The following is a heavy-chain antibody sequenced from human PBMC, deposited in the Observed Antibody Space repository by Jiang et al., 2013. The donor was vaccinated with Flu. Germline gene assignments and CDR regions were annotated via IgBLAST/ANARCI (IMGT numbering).Heavy chain of an antibody. J-gene: IGHJ4*02. CDR2: LLGSDDTT. CDR1: GFTFTSCA. D-gene: IGHD5-18*01. Sequence: SGFTFTSCAMSWVRQAPGKGLEWVSSLLGSDDTTYYADSVKGRFAISRDSSKNTLFLQMSSLRAEDTAVYYCAKGSVNYGYYFDHWGQGTLVTVSS. V-gene: IGHV3-23*01. CDR3: AKGSVNYGYYFDH.